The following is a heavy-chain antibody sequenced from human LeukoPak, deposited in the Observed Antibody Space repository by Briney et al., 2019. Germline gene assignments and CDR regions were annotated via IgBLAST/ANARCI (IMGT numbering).Heavy chain of an antibody. J-gene: IGHJ4*02. V-gene: IGHV4-39*07. CDR1: GASISSSTYY. CDR3: ARATYPGIDY. Sequence: SETLSLTCTVSGASISSSTYYWGWIRQPPGKGLEWIGSIYYSGSTNYNPSLKSRVTISVDTSKNQFSLKLSSVTAADTAVYYCARATYPGIDYWGQGTLVTVSS. CDR2: IYYSGST. D-gene: IGHD1-14*01.